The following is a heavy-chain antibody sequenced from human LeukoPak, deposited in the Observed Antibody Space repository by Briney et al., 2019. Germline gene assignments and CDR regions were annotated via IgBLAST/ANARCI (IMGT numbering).Heavy chain of an antibody. CDR2: INPNSGGT. V-gene: IGHV1-2*02. CDR1: GYTFTGYY. Sequence: ASVKVSCKASGYTFTGYYMHWVRQAPGQGLEWMGWINPNSGGTNYAQKFQGRVTMTRDTSIRTAYMELSRLRSDDTAVYYCARDRGITMVRGVIVYWGQGTLVTVSS. D-gene: IGHD3-10*01. J-gene: IGHJ4*02. CDR3: ARDRGITMVRGVIVY.